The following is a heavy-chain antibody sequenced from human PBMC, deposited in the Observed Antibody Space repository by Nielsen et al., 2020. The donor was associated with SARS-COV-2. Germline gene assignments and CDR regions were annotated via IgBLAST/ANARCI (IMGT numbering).Heavy chain of an antibody. CDR2: ISGSGGST. Sequence: GGSLRLSCAASGFTFSSYAMSWVRQAPGKGLEWVSAISGSGGSTYYADSVKGRFTISRDNSKNTLYLQMNSLRAEDTAVYYCARDDYGSGGFDYWGQGTLVTVSS. J-gene: IGHJ4*02. V-gene: IGHV3-23*01. CDR1: GFTFSSYA. CDR3: ARDDYGSGGFDY. D-gene: IGHD3-10*01.